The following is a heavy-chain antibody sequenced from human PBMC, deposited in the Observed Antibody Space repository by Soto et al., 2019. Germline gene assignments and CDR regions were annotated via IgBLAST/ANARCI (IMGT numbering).Heavy chain of an antibody. CDR3: ARDKDIVVVPNYYYYMDV. D-gene: IGHD2-2*01. CDR2: ISSSGSTI. CDR1: GFTFSDYY. Sequence: PGGSLRLSCAASGFTFSDYYMSWIRQAPGKGLEWVSYISSSGSTIYYADSVKGRFTISRDNAKNSLYLQMNSLRAEDTAVYYCARDKDIVVVPNYYYYMDVWGKGTTVTVSS. V-gene: IGHV3-11*01. J-gene: IGHJ6*03.